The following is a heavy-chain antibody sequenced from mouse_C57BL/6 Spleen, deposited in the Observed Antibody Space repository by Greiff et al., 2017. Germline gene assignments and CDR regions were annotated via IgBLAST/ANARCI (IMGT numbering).Heavy chain of an antibody. CDR1: GYTFTSYW. CDR2: IDPSDSET. J-gene: IGHJ4*01. CDR3: ARNYYGSRVLYAMDY. Sequence: VQLQQPGAELVRPGSSVKLSCKASGYTFTSYWMHWVKQRPIQGLEWIGNIDPSDSETHYNQKFKDKATLTVDKSSSTAYMQLSSLTSEDSAVYYCARNYYGSRVLYAMDYWGQGTSVTVSS. D-gene: IGHD1-1*01. V-gene: IGHV1-52*01.